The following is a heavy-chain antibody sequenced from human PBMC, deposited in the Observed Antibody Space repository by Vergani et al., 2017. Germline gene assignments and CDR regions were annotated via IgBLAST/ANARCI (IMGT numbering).Heavy chain of an antibody. CDR3: AHSPVVVAANVRFDP. V-gene: IGHV2-5*01. J-gene: IGHJ5*02. CDR2: IYWNDDK. Sequence: QITLKESGPTLVKPTQTLTLTCTFSGFSLSTSGVGVGWIRQPPGKALELLALIYWNDDKRYSPSLKSRLTITKDTSKNQVVLTMTNMDPVDTATYYCAHSPVVVAANVRFDPWGQGTLVTVSS. CDR1: GFSLSTSGVG. D-gene: IGHD2-15*01.